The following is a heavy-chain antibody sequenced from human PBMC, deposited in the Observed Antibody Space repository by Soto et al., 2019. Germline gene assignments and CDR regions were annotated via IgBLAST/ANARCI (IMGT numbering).Heavy chain of an antibody. CDR1: GFTFSSYA. V-gene: IGHV3-23*01. J-gene: IGHJ3*02. D-gene: IGHD3-16*01. Sequence: EVQLLESGGGLVQPGGSLRLSCAASGFTFSSYAMSWVRQAPGKGLEWVSAISGSGGRTYYADSVKGRFTISRDNSNNTLELQMNSRRAEDTAVSYCAPLGAYAFDIWCQGTMVTVSS. CDR3: APLGAYAFDI. CDR2: ISGSGGRT.